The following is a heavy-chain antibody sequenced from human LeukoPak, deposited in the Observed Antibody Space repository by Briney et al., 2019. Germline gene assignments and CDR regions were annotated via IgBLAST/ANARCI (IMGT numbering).Heavy chain of an antibody. V-gene: IGHV3-74*01. Sequence: GGSLRLSCAVSGFTFSSHWMFWVRQVPGKGLVWVPRINSDGSTTTYADSVKGRFTISRDNAKNTLYLQMNSLRAEDMAVYYCARGAGSSWSGLIDYWGQGTLVTVSS. CDR1: GFTFSSHW. D-gene: IGHD6-13*01. CDR3: ARGAGSSWSGLIDY. J-gene: IGHJ4*02. CDR2: INSDGSTT.